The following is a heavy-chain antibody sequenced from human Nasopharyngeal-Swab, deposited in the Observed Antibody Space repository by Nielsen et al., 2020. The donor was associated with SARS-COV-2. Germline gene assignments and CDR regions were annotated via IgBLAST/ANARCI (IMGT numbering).Heavy chain of an antibody. CDR3: AKSKGYTSSWNDY. V-gene: IGHV3-23*01. CDR2: ISGSGGST. J-gene: IGHJ4*02. D-gene: IGHD6-13*01. Sequence: WIRQPPGKGLEWVSVISGSGGSTYYADSVKGRFTTSRDNSKTTVHLQMDRLRVEDTAVYFCAKSKGYTSSWNDYWGQGTLVTVSP.